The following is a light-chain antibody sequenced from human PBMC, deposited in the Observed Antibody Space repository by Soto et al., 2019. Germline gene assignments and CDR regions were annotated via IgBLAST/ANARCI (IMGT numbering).Light chain of an antibody. J-gene: IGKJ1*01. CDR3: HQYGSSRWT. Sequence: EIVLTQSPGTLSLSHGGSAALSCRSTESIDSNFLAWYQQKPGQAPRLLIYAASSRATGIPDRFSGSGSGTDFTLFINRLEPEDFAVYYCHQYGSSRWTFGQGTKVDIK. V-gene: IGKV3-20*01. CDR1: ESIDSNF. CDR2: AAS.